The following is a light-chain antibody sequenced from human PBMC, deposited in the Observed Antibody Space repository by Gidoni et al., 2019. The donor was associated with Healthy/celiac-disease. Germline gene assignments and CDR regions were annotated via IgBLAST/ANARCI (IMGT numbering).Light chain of an antibody. CDR2: EAS. CDR1: QSVTSY. V-gene: IGKV3-11*01. J-gene: IGKJ4*01. Sequence: DIVLTQSPATLSLSPGERATLPCRASQSVTSYLAWYQQKHGQAPRLLIYEASNRATGIPARFSGSGSGTDFTLTISSLEPEDFAVYYCQQGSNWPPTFGGGTKVEIK. CDR3: QQGSNWPPT.